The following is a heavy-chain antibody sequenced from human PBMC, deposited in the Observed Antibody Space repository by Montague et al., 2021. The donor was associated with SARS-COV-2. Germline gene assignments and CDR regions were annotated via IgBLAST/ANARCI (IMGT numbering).Heavy chain of an antibody. D-gene: IGHD3-22*01. J-gene: IGHJ4*02. CDR1: GSTVNKNY. CDR3: ARAETYDSTGPLFY. CDR2: IYSGGTT. V-gene: IGHV3-53*01. Sequence: SLRLSCAASGSTVNKNYMSWVRQAPGKGLEWVSAIYSGGTTYYGDSVKGRFTISRDNSKNTLYLQMNGLRAEDTAVYYCARAETYDSTGPLFYWGQGTLVTVSS.